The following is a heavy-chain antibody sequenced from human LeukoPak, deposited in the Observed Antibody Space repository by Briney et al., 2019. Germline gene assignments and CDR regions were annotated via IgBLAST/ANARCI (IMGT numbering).Heavy chain of an antibody. V-gene: IGHV3-66*01. D-gene: IGHD3-10*01. CDR2: IYSGGST. CDR3: ARDEEGFGELVGMDV. Sequence: PRGSLRLSCAASGFTVSSNYMSWVRQAPGKGLEWVSVIYSGGSTYYADSVKGRFTISRDNSKNTLYLQMNSLRAEDTAVYYCARDEEGFGELVGMDVWGQGTTVTVSS. J-gene: IGHJ6*02. CDR1: GFTVSSNY.